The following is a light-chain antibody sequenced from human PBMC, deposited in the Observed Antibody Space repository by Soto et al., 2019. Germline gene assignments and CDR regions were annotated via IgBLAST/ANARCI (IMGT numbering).Light chain of an antibody. J-gene: IGKJ1*01. CDR1: QSLVSSNGNTF. V-gene: IGKV2-30*01. Sequence: DVVMTQSPLSLPVTLGQPASISCRSSQSLVSSNGNTFLIWFQQRPGHSPRRLIYKVSNRDSAVPNRSTGSGSGTDVTLEISRGEAEDVGVYYCMQATHWPWTFGQGTKVEIK. CDR2: KVS. CDR3: MQATHWPWT.